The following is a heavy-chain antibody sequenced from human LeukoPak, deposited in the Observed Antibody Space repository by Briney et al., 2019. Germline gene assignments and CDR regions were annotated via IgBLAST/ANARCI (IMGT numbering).Heavy chain of an antibody. CDR3: VSFKVWSAAGKIDI. CDR2: IYYSGST. Sequence: SETLSLTCTVSGGSISSSSYYWGWIRQPPGKGLEWIGSIYYSGSTYYNPSLKSRVTISVDTSKNQFSLKLSSVTAADTAVYYCVSFKVWSAAGKIDIWGQGTMVTVSS. D-gene: IGHD6-13*01. J-gene: IGHJ3*02. CDR1: GGSISSSSYY. V-gene: IGHV4-39*01.